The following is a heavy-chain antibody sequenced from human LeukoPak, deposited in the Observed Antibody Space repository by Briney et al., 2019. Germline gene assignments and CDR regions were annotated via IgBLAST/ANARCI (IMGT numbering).Heavy chain of an antibody. CDR3: ARDRPYYYDSSGYYPYYYYYYGMDV. D-gene: IGHD3-22*01. CDR1: GFTFSSYG. J-gene: IGHJ6*02. Sequence: PGGSLRLSCAASGFTFSSYGMHWVRQAPGKGLEWVAVTWYDGSNKYYADSVKGRFTISRDNSKNTLYLQMNSLRAEDTAVYYCARDRPYYYDSSGYYPYYYYYYGMDVWGQGTTVTVSS. CDR2: TWYDGSNK. V-gene: IGHV3-33*01.